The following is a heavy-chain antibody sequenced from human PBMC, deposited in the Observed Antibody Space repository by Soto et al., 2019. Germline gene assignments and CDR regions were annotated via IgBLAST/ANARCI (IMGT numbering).Heavy chain of an antibody. D-gene: IGHD6-19*01. CDR1: GFSFSSYA. Sequence: EVQLLESGGGLVQPGESLRLSCAASGFSFSSYAMSWVRQAPGKGLEWVSGISGSGRTYYVDSVKGRFTISRDNSKNTLFLQVNSLRAEDTAVYFCAKGASGWSGEWVGSWGQGTLVTVSS. V-gene: IGHV3-23*01. CDR2: ISGSGRT. J-gene: IGHJ5*02. CDR3: AKGASGWSGEWVGS.